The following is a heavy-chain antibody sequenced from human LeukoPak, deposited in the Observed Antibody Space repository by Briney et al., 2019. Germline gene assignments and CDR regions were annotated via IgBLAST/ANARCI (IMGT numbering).Heavy chain of an antibody. CDR2: VYHVGFT. Sequence: SQTLSLTCAVSGYSVSNGGYSWSWLRQPLGKGLEWVGYVYHVGFTSYNPSLKSRVTISVDSSKNQFSLTLSSVTAADTAVYYCARGSLAAPFDYWGQGTLVTVSS. V-gene: IGHV4-30-2*01. CDR1: GYSVSNGGYS. CDR3: ARGSLAAPFDY. J-gene: IGHJ4*02. D-gene: IGHD6-25*01.